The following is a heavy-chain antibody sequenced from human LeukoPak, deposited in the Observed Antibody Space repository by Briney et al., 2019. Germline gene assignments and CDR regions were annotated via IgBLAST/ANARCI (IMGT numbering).Heavy chain of an antibody. CDR2: IWYDGTNK. Sequence: PGGSLRLSCAASGFTFSSYGMHWVRQAPGKGLEWVAVIWYDGTNKYYADSVKGRFTISRDNSKNTLFLQMNSLRAEDTAVYCCARAAYDSSGYLTLWGQGTLVTVSS. CDR3: ARAAYDSSGYLTL. J-gene: IGHJ4*02. V-gene: IGHV3-33*01. CDR1: GFTFSSYG. D-gene: IGHD3-22*01.